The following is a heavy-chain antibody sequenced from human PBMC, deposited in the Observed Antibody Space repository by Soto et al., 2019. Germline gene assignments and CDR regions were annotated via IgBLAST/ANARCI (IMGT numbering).Heavy chain of an antibody. D-gene: IGHD5-12*01. CDR2: ISYDGSNK. V-gene: IGHV3-30*03. CDR1: GFTFSSYG. CDR3: ARVQSGYDFAY. J-gene: IGHJ4*02. Sequence: GGSLRLSCAASGFTFSSYGMHWVRQAPGKGLEWVAVISYDGSNKYYAQKLQGRVTMTTDTSTSTAYMELRSLRSDDTAVYYCARVQSGYDFAYWGQGTLVTVSS.